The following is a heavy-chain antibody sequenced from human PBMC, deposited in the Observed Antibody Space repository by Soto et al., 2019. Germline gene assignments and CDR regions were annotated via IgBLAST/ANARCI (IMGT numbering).Heavy chain of an antibody. D-gene: IGHD3-10*01. CDR3: SRVDPGETSPFDH. V-gene: IGHV1-46*03. CDR1: GYIFTIYY. J-gene: IGHJ4*02. Sequence: VSVKVSCKASGYIFTIYYIHWVRQAPGQGLEWMGWINPFDGSRMFAQSFQGRVTMTRDTSTSTVYMEVSSLRSEDTAVYYCSRVDPGETSPFDHWGQGTLVTVS. CDR2: INPFDGSR.